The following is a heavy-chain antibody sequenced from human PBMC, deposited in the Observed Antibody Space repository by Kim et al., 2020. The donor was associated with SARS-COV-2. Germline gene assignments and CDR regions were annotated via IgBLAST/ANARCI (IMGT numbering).Heavy chain of an antibody. Sequence: YTPPLKSRVTISVDTSKNQFSLKLSSVTAADTAVYYCASQVVVTMYYFDYWGQGTLVTVSS. J-gene: IGHJ4*02. V-gene: IGHV4-39*01. D-gene: IGHD3-22*01. CDR3: ASQVVVTMYYFDY.